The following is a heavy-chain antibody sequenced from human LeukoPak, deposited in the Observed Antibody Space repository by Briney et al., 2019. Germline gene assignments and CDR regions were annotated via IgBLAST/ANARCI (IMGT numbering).Heavy chain of an antibody. D-gene: IGHD5/OR15-5a*01. V-gene: IGHV1-2*02. CDR1: GYTFTGYY. CDR2: INPNSGGT. Sequence: ASVKVSCKASGYTFTGYYMHWVRQAPGQGLEWMGWINPNSGGTNYAQKFQGGVTMTRDTSISTAYMELSRLRSDDTAVYYCAISFGVDIVSPINIWGQGSLVTVPS. J-gene: IGHJ4*02. CDR3: AISFGVDIVSPINI.